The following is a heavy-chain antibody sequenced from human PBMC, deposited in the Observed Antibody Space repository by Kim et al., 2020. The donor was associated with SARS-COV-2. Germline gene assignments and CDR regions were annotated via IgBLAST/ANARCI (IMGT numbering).Heavy chain of an antibody. CDR1: GFTFSSYA. J-gene: IGHJ4*02. V-gene: IGHV3-30*04. D-gene: IGHD6-13*01. CDR2: ISYDGSNK. Sequence: GGSLRLSCAASGFTFSSYAMHWVRQAPGKGLEWVAVISYDGSNKYYADSVKGRFTISRDNSKNTLYLQMNSLRAEDTAVYYCARDRRLLGIAAAGNVWGQGTLVTVSS. CDR3: ARDRRLLGIAAAGNV.